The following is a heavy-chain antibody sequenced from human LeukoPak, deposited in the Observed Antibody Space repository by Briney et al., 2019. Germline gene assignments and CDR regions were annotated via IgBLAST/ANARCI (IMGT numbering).Heavy chain of an antibody. CDR1: GFTFGNYA. J-gene: IGHJ1*01. D-gene: IGHD3-3*01. V-gene: IGHV3-23*01. CDR3: AKEVAEWYEYFQH. Sequence: GGSLRLSCAASGFTFGNYAMSWVRQAPGKGLEWVSAISGSGGSTYYADSVKGRFTISRDNSKNTLYLQMNSLRAEDTAVYYCAKEVAEWYEYFQHWGQGTLVTVSS. CDR2: ISGSGGST.